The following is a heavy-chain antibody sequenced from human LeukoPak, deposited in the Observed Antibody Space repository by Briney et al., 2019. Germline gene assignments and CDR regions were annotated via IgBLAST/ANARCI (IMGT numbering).Heavy chain of an antibody. J-gene: IGHJ4*02. Sequence: SETLSLTCTVPGCSISSSSYYWGWIRQTPGKGPGWVGTMYYSGSTNYNPSLKSRVTLSIDTPKNQFSLRLSSVTAADTAVYYCASKSTAWTIDYWGQGTLVTVSS. CDR2: MYYSGST. CDR1: GCSISSSSYY. D-gene: IGHD3/OR15-3a*01. CDR3: ASKSTAWTIDY. V-gene: IGHV4-39*01.